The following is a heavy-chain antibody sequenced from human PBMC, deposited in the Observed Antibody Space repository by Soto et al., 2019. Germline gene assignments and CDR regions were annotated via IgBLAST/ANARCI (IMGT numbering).Heavy chain of an antibody. CDR3: AREDSGNQYHFDY. V-gene: IGHV1-2*02. Sequence: ASVKVSCKASGYTFTGYYMHWVRQAPGQGLEWMGWINPNSGGTNYAQKFQGRVTMTRDTSISTAYMELSRLRSDDTAVYYCAREDSGNQYHFDYWGQGTLVTVSS. CDR2: INPNSGGT. CDR1: GYTFTGYY. J-gene: IGHJ4*02. D-gene: IGHD2-2*01.